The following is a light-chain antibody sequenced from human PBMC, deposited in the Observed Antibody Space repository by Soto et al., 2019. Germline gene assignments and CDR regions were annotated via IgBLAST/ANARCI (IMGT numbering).Light chain of an antibody. J-gene: IGLJ1*01. CDR1: SSDVGAYNY. CDR3: ASYAGSNKV. V-gene: IGLV2-8*01. CDR2: EVT. Sequence: QSALTQPPSASGSPGQSVTISCTGTSSDVGAYNYVSWYQQHPGKAPKLMIYEVTKRPSGVPDRFSGSKSGNTASLTVSGLLAEDEADYYCASYAGSNKVFRTGTKVTVL.